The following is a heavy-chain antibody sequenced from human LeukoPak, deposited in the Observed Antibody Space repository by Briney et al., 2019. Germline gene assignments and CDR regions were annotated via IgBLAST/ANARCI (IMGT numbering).Heavy chain of an antibody. CDR1: GVSTNTYYY. J-gene: IGHJ4*02. Sequence: TSSETLSLTCTVSGVSTNTYYYWSWIRQPPGKGLEWIGYVDYSGRTKYSPSLKSRVTISVDTSKYQFSLEVSSVTAADTAVYYCATNIPTPTTSPPLGYWGQGTLVTVSS. D-gene: IGHD1-26*01. V-gene: IGHV4-59*08. CDR3: ATNIPTPTTSPPLGY. CDR2: VDYSGRT.